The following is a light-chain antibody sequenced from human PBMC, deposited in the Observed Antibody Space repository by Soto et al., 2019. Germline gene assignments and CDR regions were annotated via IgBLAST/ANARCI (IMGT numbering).Light chain of an antibody. CDR2: DVS. CDR3: SSYTTSSPHVV. J-gene: IGLJ2*01. V-gene: IGLV2-14*01. CDR1: SSDVGGYNY. Sequence: QSALTQPASVSGSPGQSITISCTGTSSDVGGYNYVSWYQQHPGKAPKLMIYDVSNRPSGVSNRFSGSKSGNTASLTISGLQAEVEGDYSRSSYTTSSPHVVFGGGTKLTVL.